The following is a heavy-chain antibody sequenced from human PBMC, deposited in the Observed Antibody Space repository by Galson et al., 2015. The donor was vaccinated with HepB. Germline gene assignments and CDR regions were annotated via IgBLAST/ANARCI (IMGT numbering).Heavy chain of an antibody. CDR3: ARDLVVVAATGGMDV. J-gene: IGHJ6*02. V-gene: IGHV3-43*01. CDR1: GFTSDDYT. CDR2: ISWDGGST. Sequence: SLRLSCAASGFTSDDYTMHWVRQAPGKGLEWVSLISWDGGSTYYADSVKGRFTISRENAKNSLYLQMNSLRAEDTAVYYCARDLVVVAATGGMDVWGQGTTVTVSS. D-gene: IGHD2-15*01.